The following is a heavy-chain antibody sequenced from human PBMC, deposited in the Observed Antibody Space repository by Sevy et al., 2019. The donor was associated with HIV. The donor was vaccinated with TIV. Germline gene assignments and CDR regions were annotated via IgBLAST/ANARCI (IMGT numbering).Heavy chain of an antibody. CDR3: XXAXXXXXSXXXMGIDAFDV. CDR2: SNSDEISR. J-gene: IGHJ3*01. D-gene: IGHD7-27*01. V-gene: IGHV3-74*01. CDR1: GFSFSSYW. Sequence: GGSLRLSCAASGFSFSSYWMHWVRQAPGKGLEWVSRSNSDEISRSYADSVMGRFTISRDNAKNTLYLQMENLRVEDXXXXXXXXAXXXXXSXXXMGIDAFDVWGQGTTVTVSS.